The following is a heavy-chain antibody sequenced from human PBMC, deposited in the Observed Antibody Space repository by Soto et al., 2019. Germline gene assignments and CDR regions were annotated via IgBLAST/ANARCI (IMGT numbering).Heavy chain of an antibody. CDR2: INYSRNT. V-gene: IGHV4-34*01. D-gene: IGHD1-26*01. CDR1: GGSLSGYY. Sequence: SETLSLTCAVYGGSLSGYYWSWISQPPGKALEWIGEINYSRNTNYNPSLKSRVTISGDTSKNQLFLNLTSVTAADTAMYYCARHHVRGRTIAGAAEFWGQGTLVTVSS. J-gene: IGHJ4*02. CDR3: ARHHVRGRTIAGAAEF.